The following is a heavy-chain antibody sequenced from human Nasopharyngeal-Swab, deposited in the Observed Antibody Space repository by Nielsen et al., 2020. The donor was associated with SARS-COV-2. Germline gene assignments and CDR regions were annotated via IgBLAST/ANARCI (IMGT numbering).Heavy chain of an antibody. CDR1: GFTFSDYA. J-gene: IGHJ4*02. CDR3: AKRDDYYESSGLGD. D-gene: IGHD3-22*01. Sequence: GALKISCAASGFTFSDYAMSWVRQTPGKGLEWVSIISGSGGSTYYADSVKGRFTISRDNSKNTLYLQMNSLRAEDTAVYYCAKRDDYYESSGLGDWGQGTLVTVSS. CDR2: ISGSGGST. V-gene: IGHV3-23*01.